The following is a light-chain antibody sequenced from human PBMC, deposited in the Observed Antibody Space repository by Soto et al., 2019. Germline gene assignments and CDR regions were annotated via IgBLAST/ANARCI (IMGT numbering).Light chain of an antibody. CDR1: SSNIWYNY. V-gene: IGLV1-51*01. CDR2: DNN. Sequence: QSVLTQPPSVSAAPGQKVTISCSGGSSNIWYNYLSRYQPLPGTAPKLLFYDNNLQPSEIPYRLSGSKSGTSATLGNSGLQTGDEADYYGGTWDDPLGAGIFGGGTKVTVL. CDR3: GTWDDPLGAGI. J-gene: IGLJ2*01.